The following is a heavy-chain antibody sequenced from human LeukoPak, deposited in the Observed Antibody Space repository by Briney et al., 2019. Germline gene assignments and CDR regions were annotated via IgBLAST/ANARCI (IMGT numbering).Heavy chain of an antibody. J-gene: IGHJ4*02. Sequence: SGGSLRLSCAASGFTFSTYTMNWVRQAPGKGLEWVSSIISSSSFIYYADSVKGRFTISRDNAKNSLYLQMNSLRAEDTAVYYCARDPGLRYFDYWGQGTLVTVSS. V-gene: IGHV3-21*01. CDR2: IISSSSFI. CDR3: ARDPGLRYFDY. CDR1: GFTFSTYT. D-gene: IGHD2-8*01.